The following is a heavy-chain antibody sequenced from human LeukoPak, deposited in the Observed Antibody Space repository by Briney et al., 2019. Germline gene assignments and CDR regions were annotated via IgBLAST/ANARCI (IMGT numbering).Heavy chain of an antibody. J-gene: IGHJ4*02. D-gene: IGHD5-18*01. CDR1: GYSISSGYY. CDR2: IYHSGST. V-gene: IGHV4-38-2*02. Sequence: SETLSLTCTVSGYSISSGYYWGWIRQPPGKGLEWIGSIYHSGSTYYNLSLKSRVTISVDTSKNQFSLKLSSVTAADTAVYYCARILGTAMVTAYFDYWGQGTLVTVSS. CDR3: ARILGTAMVTAYFDY.